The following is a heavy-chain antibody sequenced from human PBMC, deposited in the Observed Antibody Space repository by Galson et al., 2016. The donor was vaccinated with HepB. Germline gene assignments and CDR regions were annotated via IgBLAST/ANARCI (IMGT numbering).Heavy chain of an antibody. CDR2: ISSSSYI. CDR1: GFTFSSYS. J-gene: IGHJ6*02. Sequence: SLRLSCAASGFTFSSYSMNWVRQAPGKGLEWVSSISSSSYIYYADSVKGRFTISRDNAKNSLYLQMNSLRVEDTAVYYCARDRGRYDILTGYYPSYGMDVWGQGTTVTVSS. V-gene: IGHV3-21*01. D-gene: IGHD3-9*01. CDR3: ARDRGRYDILTGYYPSYGMDV.